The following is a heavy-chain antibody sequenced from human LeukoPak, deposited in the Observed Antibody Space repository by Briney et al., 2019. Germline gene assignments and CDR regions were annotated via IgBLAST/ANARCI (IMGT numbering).Heavy chain of an antibody. D-gene: IGHD3-10*01. CDR2: IYYSGST. Sequence: SETLSLTCTVSGGCISSSSYYWGWIRQPPGKGVERIGSIYYSGSTYYNPSLKSRVTISVDTSKNQFSLKLSSVTAADTAVYYCCLWFGSTYYYGMDVWGQGTTVTVSS. CDR3: CLWFGSTYYYGMDV. J-gene: IGHJ6*02. CDR1: GGCISSSSYY. V-gene: IGHV4-39*07.